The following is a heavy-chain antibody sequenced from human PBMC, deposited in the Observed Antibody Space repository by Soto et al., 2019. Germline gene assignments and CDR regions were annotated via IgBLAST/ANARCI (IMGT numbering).Heavy chain of an antibody. V-gene: IGHV4-4*07. CDR1: GGSISGYY. Sequence: SETLSLTCSVSGGSISGYYWTWIRQPAGKGLEYIGRIYSSGSTNFSPSLKSRVAMSVDTSQNQFSLKLTSMTAADTAMYYCARHESRGSIAAPNWFDPWGQGTLVTVSS. CDR3: ARHESRGSIAAPNWFDP. J-gene: IGHJ5*02. CDR2: IYSSGST. D-gene: IGHD6-6*01.